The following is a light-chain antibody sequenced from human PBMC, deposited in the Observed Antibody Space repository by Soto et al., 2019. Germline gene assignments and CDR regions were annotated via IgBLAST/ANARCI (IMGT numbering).Light chain of an antibody. V-gene: IGKV3-15*01. CDR1: QGFGST. CDR2: DTS. J-gene: IGKJ4*01. Sequence: EMVMTHPPAPRSGSPGEGATPSCRASQGFGSTLAWYQQKPGQTPRLLIYDTSIRATGVPARFRGSASGTEFTLTITSLQSEDFAVYYCQHYANWPLTFGGGTRVESK. CDR3: QHYANWPLT.